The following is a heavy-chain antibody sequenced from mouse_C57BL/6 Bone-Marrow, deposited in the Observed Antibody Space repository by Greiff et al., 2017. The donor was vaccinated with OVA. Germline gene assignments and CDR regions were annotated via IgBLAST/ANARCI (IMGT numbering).Heavy chain of an antibody. V-gene: IGHV3-1*01. CDR3: ARRTLLRRWYFDV. D-gene: IGHD1-2*01. J-gene: IGHJ1*03. Sequence: EVMLVESGPGMVKPSQSLSLTCTVTGYSITSGYDWHWIRHFPGNKLEWMGYISYSGSTNYNPSLKSRISITHDTSKNHFFLKLNSVTTEDTATYYCARRTLLRRWYFDVWGTGTTVTVSS. CDR1: GYSITSGYD. CDR2: ISYSGST.